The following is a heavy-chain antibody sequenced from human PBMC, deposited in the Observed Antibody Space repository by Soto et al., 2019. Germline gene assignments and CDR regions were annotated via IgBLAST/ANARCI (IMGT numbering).Heavy chain of an antibody. D-gene: IGHD2-2*02. J-gene: IGHJ4*02. Sequence: GESLKISCKGSGYSFTSYWIGWVRQMPGKGLEWMGIIWPGDSDTTYSPSFQGQVTITADKSISTAYLQWSSLKASDTATYYCARLTTICIPREPLDSWGQGTLVTVSS. CDR3: ARLTTICIPREPLDS. CDR2: IWPGDSDT. V-gene: IGHV5-51*01. CDR1: GYSFTSYW.